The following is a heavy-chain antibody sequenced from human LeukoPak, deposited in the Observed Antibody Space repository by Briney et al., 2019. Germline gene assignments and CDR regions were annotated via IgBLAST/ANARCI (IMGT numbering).Heavy chain of an antibody. J-gene: IGHJ6*03. CDR1: GFTVSSNY. D-gene: IGHD3-10*01. CDR2: IYSGGST. CDR3: AKGESGGPYYYYMDV. Sequence: PGGSLRLSCAASGFTVSSNYMSWVRQAPGKGLEWVSVIYSGGSTYYADSVKGRFTISRDNSKNTLYLQMNSLRAEDTAVYYCAKGESGGPYYYYMDVWGKGTTVTISS. V-gene: IGHV3-66*02.